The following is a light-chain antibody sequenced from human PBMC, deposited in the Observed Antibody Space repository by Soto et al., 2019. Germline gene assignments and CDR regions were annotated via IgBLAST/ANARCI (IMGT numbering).Light chain of an antibody. J-gene: IGLJ1*01. CDR1: STNIGDKY. V-gene: IGLV1-51*01. CDR2: DND. CDR3: GTWDDSLVSYV. Sequence: QSVLTQPPSVSAAPGQRVSISCSGTSTNIGDKYVSWYQHLPGTAPNLVLYDNDMRPSELPGRFSGSKSGTSAALVITGLQTGDEADYYCGTWDDSLVSYVFGTGTKVTVL.